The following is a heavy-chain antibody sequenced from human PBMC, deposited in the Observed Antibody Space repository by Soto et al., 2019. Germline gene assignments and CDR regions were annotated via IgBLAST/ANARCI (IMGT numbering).Heavy chain of an antibody. CDR1: GFTLSGYW. D-gene: IGHD6-6*01. J-gene: IGHJ4*02. V-gene: IGHV3-7*01. CDR2: IKEDGSEK. Sequence: GGSLRLSCAASGFTLSGYWMSWVRQAPGKGLEWVANIKEDGSEKQYVDFVKGRLTISRDNAENSLYLEMNSLRAEDTAVYYCARDPFTSSSRWGLYFDYWGQGTLVTVSS. CDR3: ARDPFTSSSRWGLYFDY.